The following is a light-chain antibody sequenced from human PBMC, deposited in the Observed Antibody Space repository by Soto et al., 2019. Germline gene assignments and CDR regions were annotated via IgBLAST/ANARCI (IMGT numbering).Light chain of an antibody. J-gene: IGKJ3*01. Sequence: ALQLTQSPSSLSASIGDSVTITCRASQGIRNALAWYQQKPGKAPKLLIYEASSLETGVSSRFSGSGSATDFTLTIVSLQPEDFATYYCHQYYNYPNTLGPGTKVDIK. CDR1: QGIRNA. CDR3: HQYYNYPNT. V-gene: IGKV1D-13*01. CDR2: EAS.